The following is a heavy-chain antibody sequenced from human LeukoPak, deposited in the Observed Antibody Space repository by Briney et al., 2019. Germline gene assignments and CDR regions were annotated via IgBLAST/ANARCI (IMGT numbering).Heavy chain of an antibody. CDR2: INPSGGST. Sequence: GASVKVSCKASGYTFTSYYMHWVRHAPGQGLEWMGIINPSGGSTSYAQKFQGRVTMTRDTSTSTVYMELSSLRSEDTAVYYCARGVDIVVVKAAIHPWGQGTLVTVSS. J-gene: IGHJ5*02. CDR1: GYTFTSYY. V-gene: IGHV1-46*03. CDR3: ARGVDIVVVKAAIHP. D-gene: IGHD2-2*03.